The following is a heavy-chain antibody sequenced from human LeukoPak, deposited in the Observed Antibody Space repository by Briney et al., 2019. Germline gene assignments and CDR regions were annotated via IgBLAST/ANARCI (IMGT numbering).Heavy chain of an antibody. CDR1: GGSISSYY. V-gene: IGHV4-59*01. CDR3: ARDWYSGSPPSNWFDP. D-gene: IGHD1-26*01. J-gene: IGHJ5*02. Sequence: SETLSLTCTVSGGSISSYYWSWIRQPPGKGLEWIGCIYYSGSTNYNPSLKSRVTISVDTSKNQFSLKLSSVTAADTAVYYCARDWYSGSPPSNWFDPWGQGTLVTVSS. CDR2: IYYSGST.